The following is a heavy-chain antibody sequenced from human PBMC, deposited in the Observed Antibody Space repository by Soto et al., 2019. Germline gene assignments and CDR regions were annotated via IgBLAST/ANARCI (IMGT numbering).Heavy chain of an antibody. CDR3: ARGGSGWTRGGWLGP. V-gene: IGHV3-11*01. J-gene: IGHJ5*02. CDR1: GFSFSDYY. CDR2: ISDSGNTI. Sequence: QMQLVQSGGGLVKPGGSLTLSCTASGFSFSDYYMIWVRQTPGKGLEWLSYISDSGNTIYYADSVRARFTIFRENAANSVYLQIDGLTDADTAFYYCARGGSGWTRGGWLGPWGQGSLVTVSS. D-gene: IGHD6-25*01.